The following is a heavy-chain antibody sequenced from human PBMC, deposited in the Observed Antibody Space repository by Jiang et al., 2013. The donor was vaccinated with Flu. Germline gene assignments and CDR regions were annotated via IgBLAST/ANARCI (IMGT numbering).Heavy chain of an antibody. CDR1: GYSISSGYY. V-gene: IGHV4-38-2*02. D-gene: IGHD3-3*01. Sequence: TCTVSGYSISSGYYWGWIRQPPGRGWRWIGSIYHSGSTHYNPSLKSRVTISVDTSKNQFSLKLTSVTAADTAVYYCARWDFWSGYYTGFDYWGQGTLVTVSS. J-gene: IGHJ4*02. CDR3: ARWDFWSGYYTGFDY. CDR2: IYHSGST.